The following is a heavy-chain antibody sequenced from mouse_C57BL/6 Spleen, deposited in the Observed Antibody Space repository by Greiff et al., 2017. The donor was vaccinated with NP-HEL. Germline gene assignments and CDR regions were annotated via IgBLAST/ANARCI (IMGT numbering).Heavy chain of an antibody. CDR2: IWGDGST. J-gene: IGHJ1*03. V-gene: IGHV2-3*01. CDR3: AKQATVVATDWYFDV. Sequence: VQLQESGPGLVVPSQSLSITCIVSGFSLTSYGVSWVRQPPGKGLEWLGVIWGDGSTNYHSALISRLSISKDNSKSQVFLKLYSLQTDDTATYYCAKQATVVATDWYFDVWGTGTTVTVSS. D-gene: IGHD1-1*01. CDR1: GFSLTSYG.